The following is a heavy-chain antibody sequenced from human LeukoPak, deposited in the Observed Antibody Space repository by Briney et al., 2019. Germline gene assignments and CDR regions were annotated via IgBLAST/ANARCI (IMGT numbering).Heavy chain of an antibody. V-gene: IGHV3-74*01. J-gene: IGHJ4*02. D-gene: IGHD2-2*01. Sequence: GGSLRLSCAASGNYWMHWVRQAPGKGLVWVSHINSDGSWTSYADSVKGRFTISKDNAKNTVYLQMNNLRTEDTAVYYCVSFYETYWGRGTLVTVSS. CDR2: INSDGSWT. CDR1: GNYW. CDR3: VSFYETY.